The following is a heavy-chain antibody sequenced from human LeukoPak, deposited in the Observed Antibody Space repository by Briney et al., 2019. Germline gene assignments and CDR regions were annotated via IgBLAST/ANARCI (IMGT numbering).Heavy chain of an antibody. CDR2: IYYSGST. D-gene: IGHD2-15*01. CDR1: GASFSSYY. CDR3: ARDRGSEGGFDY. V-gene: IGHV4-59*01. J-gene: IGHJ4*01. Sequence: SETLSLTCTVAGASFSSYYWSWIRQPPGKGLEWIAYIYYSGSTNYNPSLKSRLTISVDTSKNQLSLKLSSVTAADTAVYYCARDRGSEGGFDYWGQGTRVTVSS.